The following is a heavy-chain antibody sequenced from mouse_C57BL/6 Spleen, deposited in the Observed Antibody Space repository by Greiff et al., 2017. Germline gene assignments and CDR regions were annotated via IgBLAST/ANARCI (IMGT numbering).Heavy chain of an antibody. J-gene: IGHJ4*01. Sequence: QVPLPQPGTELVKPGASVKLSCKASGYPFPRYWMPWVKPRPGQGLEWIGNIYPINGYTNYNEKFKSKATLTVDKSSSTAYMQLSSLTSEDSAVYYCARQSQHARDYWGQGTSVTVSS. V-gene: IGHV1-53*01. CDR1: GYPFPRYW. CDR2: IYPINGYT. CDR3: ARQSQHARDY.